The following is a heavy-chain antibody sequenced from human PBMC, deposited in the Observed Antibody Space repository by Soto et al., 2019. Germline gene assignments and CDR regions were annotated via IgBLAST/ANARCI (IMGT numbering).Heavy chain of an antibody. J-gene: IGHJ4*02. CDR1: GGSISSYY. CDR2: IYYSGST. V-gene: IGHV4-59*01. CDR3: ASAHSSSNSYY. D-gene: IGHD6-6*01. Sequence: SETLSLTCTVSGGSISSYYWSWIRQPPGKGLEWIGYIYYSGSTNYNPSLKSRVTISVDTSKNQFSLKLSSVTAADTAVYYCASAHSSSNSYYWGQGTLVTVSS.